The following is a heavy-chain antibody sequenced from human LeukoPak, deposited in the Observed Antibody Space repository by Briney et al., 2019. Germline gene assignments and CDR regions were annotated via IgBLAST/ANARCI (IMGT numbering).Heavy chain of an antibody. D-gene: IGHD3-10*01. J-gene: IGHJ4*02. CDR2: IKQDGSEK. V-gene: IGHV3-7*03. Sequence: GGSLRLSCAASGFTFSSYWMSWVRQAPGKGLEWVANIKQDGSEKYYVDSVKGRFTISRDNAKNSLYLQMNSLRDEDTAVYYRARDGGDLWFGESRGYYFDYWGQGTLVTVSS. CDR1: GFTFSSYW. CDR3: ARDGGDLWFGESRGYYFDY.